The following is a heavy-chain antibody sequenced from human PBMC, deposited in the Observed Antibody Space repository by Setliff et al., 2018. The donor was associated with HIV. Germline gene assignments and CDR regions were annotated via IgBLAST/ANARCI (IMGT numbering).Heavy chain of an antibody. D-gene: IGHD6-19*01. J-gene: IGHJ5*02. Sequence: ASVKVSCKASGYKFTGHHIQWMRQAPGQGLEWMGRINPNMGDTQYAQKFQCRIIMTRDTSINTVYMELSSLTSDDTAMYYCARDRVSGWNNWFDPWGQGTLVTVSS. CDR1: GYKFTGHH. V-gene: IGHV1-2*06. CDR3: ARDRVSGWNNWFDP. CDR2: INPNMGDT.